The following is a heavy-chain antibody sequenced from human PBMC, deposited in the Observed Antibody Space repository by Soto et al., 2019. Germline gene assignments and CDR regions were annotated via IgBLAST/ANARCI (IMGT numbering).Heavy chain of an antibody. V-gene: IGHV3-33*01. CDR3: ARDRHYYDSTGAFDI. Sequence: GGSLRLSCAASGFTFSSYGMHWVRQAPGKGLEWVAVIWYDGSNKYYAGSVKGRFTISRDNSKNTLYLQMNSLRAEDTAVYYCARDRHYYDSTGAFDIWGQGTMVTVSS. D-gene: IGHD3-22*01. CDR2: IWYDGSNK. J-gene: IGHJ3*02. CDR1: GFTFSSYG.